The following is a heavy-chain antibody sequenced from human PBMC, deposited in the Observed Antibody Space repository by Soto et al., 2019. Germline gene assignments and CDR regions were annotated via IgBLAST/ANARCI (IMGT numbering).Heavy chain of an antibody. CDR1: GFPFSSYT. CDR2: IGGSDGTT. Sequence: GGSLRLSCAASGFPFSSYTMGWVRQAPGMGLEWISVIGGSDGTTAYADSVKGRFTISRDNSKNTLFLHMNSLRAEDTAVYYCAKRSYYDNSGYSYFDSWGQGTLVTVSS. D-gene: IGHD3-22*01. V-gene: IGHV3-23*01. J-gene: IGHJ4*02. CDR3: AKRSYYDNSGYSYFDS.